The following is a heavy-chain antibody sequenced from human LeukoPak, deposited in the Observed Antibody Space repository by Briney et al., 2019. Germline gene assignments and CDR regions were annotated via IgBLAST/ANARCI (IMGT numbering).Heavy chain of an antibody. CDR1: GYTFTSYD. V-gene: IGHV1-8*01. Sequence: GASVKVSCKASGYTFTSYDINWVRQAPGQGLEWMGWMNPNSGNTGYAQKFQGRVTMTRNTSISTAYMELSSLRSEDTAVYYCARVEGGIAVAGDAFDIWGQGTMVTVSS. CDR3: ARVEGGIAVAGDAFDI. J-gene: IGHJ3*02. D-gene: IGHD6-19*01. CDR2: MNPNSGNT.